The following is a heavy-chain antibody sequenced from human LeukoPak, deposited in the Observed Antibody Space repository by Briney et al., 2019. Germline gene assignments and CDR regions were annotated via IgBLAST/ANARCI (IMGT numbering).Heavy chain of an antibody. D-gene: IGHD6-19*01. V-gene: IGHV3-48*01. CDR3: AKDLRGSGWSYYYYYYMDV. Sequence: GGSLRLSCAASGFTFSSYSMNWVRQAPGKGLEWVSYISSSSSTIYYADSVKGRFTISRDNAKNSLYLQMSSLRAEDTAVYYCAKDLRGSGWSYYYYYYMDVWGKGTTVTVSS. CDR1: GFTFSSYS. CDR2: ISSSSSTI. J-gene: IGHJ6*03.